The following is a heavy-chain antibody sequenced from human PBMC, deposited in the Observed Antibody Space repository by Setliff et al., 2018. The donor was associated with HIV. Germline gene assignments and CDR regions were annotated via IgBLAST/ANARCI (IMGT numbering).Heavy chain of an antibody. V-gene: IGHV4-39*01. J-gene: IGHJ4*02. Sequence: SETLSLTCTVSGGSISSNNYYWGWIRQPPGKGLEWIASIYYSGSTYYNPSLKSRITITVDTSKNQFSLRLSSVTAADTAVYYCARQGLVLVPASIDWRLPPSPIDYWGQGALVTVSS. CDR3: ARQGLVLVPASIDWRLPPSPIDY. CDR2: IYYSGST. CDR1: GGSISSNNYY. D-gene: IGHD2-2*01.